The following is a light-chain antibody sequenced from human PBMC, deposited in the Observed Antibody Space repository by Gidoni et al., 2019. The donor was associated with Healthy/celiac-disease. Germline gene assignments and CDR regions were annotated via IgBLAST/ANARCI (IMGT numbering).Light chain of an antibody. CDR1: SSDVGGYNY. CDR2: DVI. J-gene: IGLJ2*01. CDR3: CSYAGSYSVV. Sequence: QSALTQPRSVSGSTGQSVTVSCTGTSSDVGGYNYVSWYQQHPGKAPQLMMYDVIKRPAGVPDRFSGSKSGNTASLTISGLQAEDEADYYCCSYAGSYSVVFGGGTKLTVL. V-gene: IGLV2-11*01.